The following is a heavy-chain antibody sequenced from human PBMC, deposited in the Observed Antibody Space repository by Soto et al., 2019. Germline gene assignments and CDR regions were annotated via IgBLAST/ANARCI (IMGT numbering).Heavy chain of an antibody. CDR1: GFTFSNAW. J-gene: IGHJ6*03. CDR3: TTDPHCSGGSCYSGRDYYYYYMDV. V-gene: IGHV3-15*01. Sequence: GGSLRLSCAASGFTFSNAWMSWVRQAPGKGLEWVGRIKSKTDGGTTDYAAPVKGRFTISRDDSKNTLYLQMNSLKTEDTAVYYCTTDPHCSGGSCYSGRDYYYYYMDVWGKGTTVTVSS. D-gene: IGHD2-15*01. CDR2: IKSKTDGGTT.